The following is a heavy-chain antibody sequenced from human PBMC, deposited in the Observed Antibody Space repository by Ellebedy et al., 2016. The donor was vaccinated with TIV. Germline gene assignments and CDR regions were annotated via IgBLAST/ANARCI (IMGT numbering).Heavy chain of an antibody. CDR1: GFTFSDYY. Sequence: GESLKISCAASGFTFSDYYMSWIRQAPGKGLEWVSYISSSGRTVYYADSVKGRFTIPRDNAKNSLYLQMNSLRAEDTAVYYCARDARFIDQQHNWFDPWGQGTLVTVSS. CDR3: ARDARFIDQQHNWFDP. J-gene: IGHJ5*02. D-gene: IGHD6-13*01. CDR2: ISSSGRTV. V-gene: IGHV3-11*01.